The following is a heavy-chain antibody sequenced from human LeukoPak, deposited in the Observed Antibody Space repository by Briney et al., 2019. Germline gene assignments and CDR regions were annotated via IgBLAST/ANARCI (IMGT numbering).Heavy chain of an antibody. CDR2: IYPGDSDT. D-gene: IGHD3-22*01. V-gene: IGHV5-51*01. Sequence: GESLKISCKGSGYSFTSYWIGWVRQMPGKGLEWMGIIYPGDSDTRYSPSFQGQVTISADKSISTAYLQWSSLKASDTAMYYCARQTYDSSGYYHTPFDYWGQGTLVTVSS. CDR1: GYSFTSYW. J-gene: IGHJ4*02. CDR3: ARQTYDSSGYYHTPFDY.